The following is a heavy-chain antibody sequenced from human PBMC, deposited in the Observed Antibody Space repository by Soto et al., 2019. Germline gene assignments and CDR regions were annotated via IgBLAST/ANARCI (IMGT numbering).Heavy chain of an antibody. J-gene: IGHJ6*03. CDR1: GFTFSSYG. D-gene: IGHD2-2*01. V-gene: IGHV3-30*18. CDR3: AKSYCSSTSCYDYYYYYYMDV. Sequence: QVQLVESGGGVVQPGRSLRLSCAASGFTFSSYGMHWVRQAPGKGLEWVAVISYDGSNKYYADSVKGRFTISRDNSKNTLYQQMNSMRAEDTAVYYCAKSYCSSTSCYDYYYYYYMDVWGKGTTVTVSS. CDR2: ISYDGSNK.